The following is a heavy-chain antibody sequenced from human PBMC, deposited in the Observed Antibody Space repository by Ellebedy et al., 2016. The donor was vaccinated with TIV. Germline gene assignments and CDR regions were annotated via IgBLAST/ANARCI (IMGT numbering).Heavy chain of an antibody. Sequence: PGGSLRLSCAAPGFTFSSYWMSWVRQAPGKGPEWVANIKQDESEKYYVDSVKGRLTISRDNAKNSLYLQMNSLRAEDTAVYYCARIKEVTTNVLLDNWGQGTLVTVSS. J-gene: IGHJ4*02. V-gene: IGHV3-7*01. CDR3: ARIKEVTTNVLLDN. CDR1: GFTFSSYW. D-gene: IGHD2-21*02. CDR2: IKQDESEK.